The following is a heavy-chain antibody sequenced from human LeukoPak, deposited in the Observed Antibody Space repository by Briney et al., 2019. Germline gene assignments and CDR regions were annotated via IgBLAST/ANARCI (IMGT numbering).Heavy chain of an antibody. Sequence: SETLSLTCTVSGGSISSYYWSWIRQPPGKGLEWIGEINHSGSTNYNPSLKSRVTISVDTSKNQFSLKLSSVTAADTAVYYCARGQMGMAPQRFDYWGQGTLVTVSS. CDR2: INHSGST. CDR1: GGSISSYY. CDR3: ARGQMGMAPQRFDY. J-gene: IGHJ4*02. V-gene: IGHV4-34*01. D-gene: IGHD6-13*01.